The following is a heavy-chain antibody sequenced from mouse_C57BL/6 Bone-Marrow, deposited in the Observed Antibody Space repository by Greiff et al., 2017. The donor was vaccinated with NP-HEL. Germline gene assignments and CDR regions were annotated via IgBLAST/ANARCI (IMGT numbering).Heavy chain of an antibody. CDR1: GYTFTSYW. CDR3: AIWSRRAMDY. V-gene: IGHV1-69*01. J-gene: IGHJ4*01. Sequence: QVQLQQPGAELVMPGASVKLSCKASGYTFTSYWMHWVKQRPGQGLEWIGEIDPSDSYTNYNQKFKGKSTLTVDKSSSTAYMQLSSLTSEDSAVYYCAIWSRRAMDYWGQGTSVTVSS. CDR2: IDPSDSYT. D-gene: IGHD1-1*02.